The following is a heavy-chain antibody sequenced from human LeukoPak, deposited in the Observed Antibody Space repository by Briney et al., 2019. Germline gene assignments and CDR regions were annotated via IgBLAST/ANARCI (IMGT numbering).Heavy chain of an antibody. Sequence: GGSLRLSCAASGFTFSSYGMHWVRQAPGKGLEWVAFIRYDGSNKYYADSVKGRFTISRDNSKNTLYLQMNSLRAEDTAVYYCAAKGVVPAAYAAGVGFDPWGQGTLVTVSS. CDR2: IRYDGSNK. J-gene: IGHJ5*02. CDR3: AAKGVVPAAYAAGVGFDP. D-gene: IGHD2-2*01. V-gene: IGHV3-30*02. CDR1: GFTFSSYG.